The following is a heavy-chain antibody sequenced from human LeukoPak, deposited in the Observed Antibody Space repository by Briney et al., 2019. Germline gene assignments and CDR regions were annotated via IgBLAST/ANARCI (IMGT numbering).Heavy chain of an antibody. CDR1: GGSISSGSYY. V-gene: IGHV4-61*02. CDR3: ARENGGKGYYYMDV. Sequence: SQTLSLTCTVSGGSISSGSYYWCWIRQPAGKGLEWIGRIYTSGSTNYNPSLKSRVTISVDTSKNQFSLKLSSVTAADTAVYYCARENGGKGYYYMDVWGKGTTVTVSS. CDR2: IYTSGST. J-gene: IGHJ6*03. D-gene: IGHD4-23*01.